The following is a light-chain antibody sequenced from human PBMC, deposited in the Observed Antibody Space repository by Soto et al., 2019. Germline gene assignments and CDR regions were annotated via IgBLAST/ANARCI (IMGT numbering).Light chain of an antibody. Sequence: QSALTQPASVSGSPGQAITISCTGTSTDVGGYNSVSWYQKESGKAPKLIIYAVSDRPSGVSTRFSGSKSGNTASLTISGLRAEDEAAYYCSSYRSDTSLVFGGGTKLTVL. CDR1: STDVGGYNS. V-gene: IGLV2-14*01. CDR2: AVS. J-gene: IGLJ2*01. CDR3: SSYRSDTSLV.